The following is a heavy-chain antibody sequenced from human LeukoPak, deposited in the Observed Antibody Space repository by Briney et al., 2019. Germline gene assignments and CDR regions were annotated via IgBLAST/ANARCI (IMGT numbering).Heavy chain of an antibody. J-gene: IGHJ4*02. CDR1: GYTFTSYF. CDR3: ARDTDYGSGSYYMGDYYFDY. Sequence: ASVKVSCKTSGYTFTSYFIHWVRQAPGQRLEWMGWINAGNGNTKYSQKFQGRVTITRDTSASTAYMELSSLRSEDTAVYYCARDTDYGSGSYYMGDYYFDYWGQGTLVTVSS. D-gene: IGHD3-10*01. CDR2: INAGNGNT. V-gene: IGHV1-3*01.